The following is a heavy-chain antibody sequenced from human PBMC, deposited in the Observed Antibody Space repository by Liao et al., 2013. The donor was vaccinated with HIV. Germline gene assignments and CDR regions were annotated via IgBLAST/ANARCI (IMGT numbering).Heavy chain of an antibody. CDR3: ARDAYFDWDNWFDP. CDR1: GGSISGYF. CDR2: IKHSGST. Sequence: QVQLQESGPGLVKPSETLSLTCTVSGGSISGYFWSWIRQPPGKGLEWIGEIKHSGSTNYYPSLKSRVTISLDTSKNQFSLKLSSVTAADTAVYYCARDAYFDWDNWFDPWGQGTLVTVSS. V-gene: IGHV4-34*01. D-gene: IGHD3-9*01. J-gene: IGHJ5*02.